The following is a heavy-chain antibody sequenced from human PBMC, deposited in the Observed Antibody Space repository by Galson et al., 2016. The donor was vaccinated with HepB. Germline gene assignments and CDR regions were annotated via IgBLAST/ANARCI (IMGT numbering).Heavy chain of an antibody. D-gene: IGHD3-16*02. V-gene: IGHV3-21*01. Sequence: SLRLSCAASGFPFSSYSMNWVRQAPGKGLEWVSSISGSYYTNYADSVKGRFTISRDNAKNSVYLQINSLRAEDTAVYYCASDTLVVSRGVIFYMDDWGKGTTVTVAS. J-gene: IGHJ6*03. CDR1: GFPFSSYS. CDR2: ISGSYYT. CDR3: ASDTLVVSRGVIFYMDD.